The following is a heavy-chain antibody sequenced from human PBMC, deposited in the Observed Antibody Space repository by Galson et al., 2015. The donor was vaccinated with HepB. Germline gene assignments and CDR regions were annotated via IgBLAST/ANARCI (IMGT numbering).Heavy chain of an antibody. CDR1: GYTFTSYY. D-gene: IGHD3-3*01. V-gene: IGHV1-46*01. CDR2: INPSGGST. J-gene: IGHJ6*02. CDR3: ARETARITIFGVVITPYYYYGMDV. Sequence: SVKVSCKASGYTFTSYYMHWVRQAPGQGLEWMGIINPSGGSTSYAQKFQGRVTMTRDTSTSTVYMELSSLRSEDTAVYYCARETARITIFGVVITPYYYYGMDVWGQGTTVTVSS.